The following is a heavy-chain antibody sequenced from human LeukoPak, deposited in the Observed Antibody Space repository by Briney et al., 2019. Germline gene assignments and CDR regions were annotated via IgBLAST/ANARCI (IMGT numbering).Heavy chain of an antibody. V-gene: IGHV4-59*01. J-gene: IGHJ4*02. Sequence: SETLSLTCTAPGGSISSYNWTWIRQPPGKGLEWIGFIYYSGTDYTPSLKSRVTISVDTSKSQFSLKLNSVTAADTAVYYCAREVRQSGFFEYWGQGTLATVSS. CDR2: IYYSGT. CDR1: GGSISSYN. CDR3: AREVRQSGFFEY. D-gene: IGHD3-22*01.